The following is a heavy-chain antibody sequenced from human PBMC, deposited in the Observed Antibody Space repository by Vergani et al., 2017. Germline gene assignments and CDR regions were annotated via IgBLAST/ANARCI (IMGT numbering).Heavy chain of an antibody. CDR2: IYSGGST. V-gene: IGHV3-NL1*01. J-gene: IGHJ3*02. CDR1: GFTFRSYG. Sequence: QVQLVESGGGVVQPGRSLRLSCAASGFTFRSYGMHWVRQAPGKGLEWVAVIYSGGSTYYADSVKGRFTISRDNSKNTLYLQMNSLRAEDTAVYYCASSIAAAGRSDAFDIWGQGTMVTVSS. CDR3: ASSIAAAGRSDAFDI. D-gene: IGHD6-13*01.